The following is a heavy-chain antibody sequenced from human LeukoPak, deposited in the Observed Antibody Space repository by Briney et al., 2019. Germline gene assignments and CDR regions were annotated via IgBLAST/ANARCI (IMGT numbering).Heavy chain of an antibody. D-gene: IGHD2-21*02. CDR1: GFTFSSYE. CDR3: ARVNIVVVTATPDYFDY. CDR2: ISSSGSTI. J-gene: IGHJ4*02. V-gene: IGHV3-48*03. Sequence: GGSLRLSCAASGFTFSSYEMNWVRQAPGKGLEWVSYISSSGSTIYYVDSVKGRFTISRDNAKNSLYLQMNSLRAEDTAVYYCARVNIVVVTATPDYFDYWGQGTLVTVSS.